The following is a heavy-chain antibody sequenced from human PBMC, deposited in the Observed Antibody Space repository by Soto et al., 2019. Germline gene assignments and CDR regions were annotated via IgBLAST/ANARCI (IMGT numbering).Heavy chain of an antibody. V-gene: IGHV3-74*03. CDR1: GFSFSSFW. J-gene: IGHJ4*02. CDR2: IYSDGSGP. D-gene: IGHD3-16*01. Sequence: EVQLVESGGGLGQPGGSLRLSCAASGFSFSSFWMHWVRQAPGKGLVWVSRIYSDGSGPMYADSVKGRFTISRDNAKSTLYLQINTLRAEDTAAYYCATLNTFGSDYWGQGTLVTVSS. CDR3: ATLNTFGSDY.